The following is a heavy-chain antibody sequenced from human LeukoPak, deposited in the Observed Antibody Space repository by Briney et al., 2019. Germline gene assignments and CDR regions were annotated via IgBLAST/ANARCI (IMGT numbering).Heavy chain of an antibody. CDR2: ISSSSSYI. V-gene: IGHV3-21*01. J-gene: IGHJ6*03. D-gene: IGHD1-1*01. CDR1: GFTFSSYS. Sequence: GGSLRLSCAASGFTFSSYSMNWVRQAPGKGLEWVSSISSSSSYIYYADSVKGRFTISRDNAKNSLYLQMNSLRAEDTAVYYCARGGTGTTSYYYYMDVWGKGTTVTISS. CDR3: ARGGTGTTSYYYYMDV.